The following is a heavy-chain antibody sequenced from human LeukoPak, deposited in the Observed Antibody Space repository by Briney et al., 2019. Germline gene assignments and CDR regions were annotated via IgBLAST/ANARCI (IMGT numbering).Heavy chain of an antibody. CDR2: IYYSGSI. Sequence: SETLSLTCTVSGGSISSSSYYWGWIRQPPGKGLEWIGSIYYSGSIYYNPSLKSRVTISVDTSKNQFSLKLSSVTAADTAVYYCARHYDSSGWYYYYYMDVWGKGTTVTISS. J-gene: IGHJ6*03. V-gene: IGHV4-39*01. CDR3: ARHYDSSGWYYYYYMDV. D-gene: IGHD6-19*01. CDR1: GGSISSSSYY.